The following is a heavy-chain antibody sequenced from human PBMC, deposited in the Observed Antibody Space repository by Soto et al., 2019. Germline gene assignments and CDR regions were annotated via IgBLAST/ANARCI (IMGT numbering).Heavy chain of an antibody. D-gene: IGHD6-13*01. J-gene: IGHJ6*02. Sequence: PGGSLRLTCAASGFTFSSYIMNWVRQAPGKGLEWVSSISSSSSYIYYADSVKGRFTISRDNAKNSLYLQMNSLRAEDTAVYYCAREGYSSSQTYYYYGMDVWGQGTTVTVSS. CDR1: GFTFSSYI. CDR3: AREGYSSSQTYYYYGMDV. V-gene: IGHV3-21*01. CDR2: ISSSSSYI.